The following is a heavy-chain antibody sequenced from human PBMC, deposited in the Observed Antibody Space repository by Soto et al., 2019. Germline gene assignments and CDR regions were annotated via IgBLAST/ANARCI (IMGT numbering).Heavy chain of an antibody. J-gene: IGHJ4*02. CDR2: TYYRSKWYN. CDR3: ARSIWSGEFYSRAPAY. V-gene: IGHV6-1*01. D-gene: IGHD3-10*01. Sequence: SQTLSLTCAISGDSVSSNSAAWNWIRQSPSRGLEWLGRTYYRSKWYNDYAVSVKSRITINPDTSKNQFSLQLNSVTPEDTAVYYCARSIWSGEFYSRAPAYWGQGTLVTVSS. CDR1: GDSVSSNSAA.